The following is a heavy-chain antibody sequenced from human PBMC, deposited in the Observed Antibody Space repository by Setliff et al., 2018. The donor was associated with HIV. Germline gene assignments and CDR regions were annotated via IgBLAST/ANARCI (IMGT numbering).Heavy chain of an antibody. Sequence: ASVKVSCKASGYTFTSYGISWVRQAPGQGLEWMGWISAYSGTTNYAQKLQGRVTTTTDTSTSTAYMELRSLRSDDTAVYYCARVAWYYSFWSGLGDAFDIWGQGTMVTVSS. J-gene: IGHJ3*02. D-gene: IGHD3-3*01. CDR3: ARVAWYYSFWSGLGDAFDI. CDR1: GYTFTSYG. V-gene: IGHV1-18*01. CDR2: ISAYSGTT.